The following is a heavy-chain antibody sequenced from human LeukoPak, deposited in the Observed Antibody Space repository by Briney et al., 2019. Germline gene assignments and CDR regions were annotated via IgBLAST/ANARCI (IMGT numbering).Heavy chain of an antibody. CDR2: IYSSVST. CDR3: AYSGSYGHLGY. V-gene: IGHV4-39*01. D-gene: IGHD1-26*01. Sequence: WIGSIYSSVSTYYNPSLKSRVTISVDTSKNQFSLRLSSVTAADTALYYCAYSGSYGHLGYWGQGIPVTVAS. J-gene: IGHJ4*02.